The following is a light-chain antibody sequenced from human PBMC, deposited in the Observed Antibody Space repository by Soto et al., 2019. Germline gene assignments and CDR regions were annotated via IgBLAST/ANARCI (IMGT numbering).Light chain of an antibody. CDR2: GAS. V-gene: IGKV3-20*01. CDR3: QQYGSSDT. J-gene: IGKJ2*01. Sequence: EIVLTQSPGSLSLSPGERATISYRASQSVSSSYLAWYQQKPGQAPRLLIYGASSRATGIPDRFSGSGSGTYFTLTISRLEPEDFAVYDCQQYGSSDTFGQGTKLEIK. CDR1: QSVSSSY.